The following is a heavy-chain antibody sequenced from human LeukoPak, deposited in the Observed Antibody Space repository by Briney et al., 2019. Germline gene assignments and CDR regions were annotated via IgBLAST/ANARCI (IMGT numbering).Heavy chain of an antibody. D-gene: IGHD1-1*01. CDR2: IYYRGNT. Sequence: PSETLSLTCTVSGGSISSSPYYWAWIPQPPGRGLEWIGSIYYRGNTYHNPSLKSRVTISVDTSKNQFSLSVISVTAADTAVYFCARPTTGPATQGYDSWGQGILVTVAS. CDR3: ARPTTGPATQGYDS. V-gene: IGHV4-39*01. CDR1: GGSISSSPYY. J-gene: IGHJ4*02.